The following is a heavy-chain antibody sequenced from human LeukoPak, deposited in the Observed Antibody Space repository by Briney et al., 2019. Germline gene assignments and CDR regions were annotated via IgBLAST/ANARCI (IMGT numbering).Heavy chain of an antibody. Sequence: GGFLRLSCAASGFTFSNAWMSWVRQAPGKGLEWVGRIKSKTDGGTTDYAAPVKGRFTISRDDSKNTLYLQMNSLKTEDTAVYYCTTTSDYGDHKRWGQGTLVTVSS. V-gene: IGHV3-15*01. J-gene: IGHJ4*02. CDR2: IKSKTDGGTT. CDR3: TTTSDYGDHKR. D-gene: IGHD4-17*01. CDR1: GFTFSNAW.